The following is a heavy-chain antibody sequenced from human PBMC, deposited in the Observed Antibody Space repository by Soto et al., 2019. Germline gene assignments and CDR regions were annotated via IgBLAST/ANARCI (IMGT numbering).Heavy chain of an antibody. CDR3: ARAALVVRLRETAGPWFAP. J-gene: IGHJ5*02. CDR1: GGSIASGSYS. V-gene: IGHV4-30-2*06. Sequence: SETLSLTCTVSGGSIASGSYSWNWIRQSPEKGLEWIGYIYRGGSTYYNPSLKSRVTMSLDTSKNQFFLKVTSVTAADAAVYYCARAALVVRLRETAGPWFAPWGRGSRVTVSS. D-gene: IGHD2-15*01. CDR2: IYRGGST.